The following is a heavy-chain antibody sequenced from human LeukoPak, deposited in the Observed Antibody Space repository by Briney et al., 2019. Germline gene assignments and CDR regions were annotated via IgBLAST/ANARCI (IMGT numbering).Heavy chain of an antibody. CDR2: IKPDGSEK. CDR1: GFTFNSYW. D-gene: IGHD3-10*01. CDR3: ARESRWFRELFFVDAFDI. J-gene: IGHJ3*02. V-gene: IGHV3-7*01. Sequence: SGGSLRLSCATSGFTFNSYWMSWVRQAPGKGLEWVANIKPDGSEKYYVASVTGRFTISRDNAKNSLYLQMNSLRAEDTAVYYCARESRWFRELFFVDAFDIWGQGTMVTVSS.